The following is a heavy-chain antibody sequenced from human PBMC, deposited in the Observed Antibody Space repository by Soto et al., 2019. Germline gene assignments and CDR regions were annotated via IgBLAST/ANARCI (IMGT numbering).Heavy chain of an antibody. Sequence: QVQLVQSGAEVKKPGSSVKVSCKASGGTFSSYAISWVRQAPGQGLEWMGGIIPIFGTANYAQKFQGRVTITADESTSTAYMELSSLRSEDTAVYYCARESEDIVLEPRYRYFDLWGRGTLVTVSS. CDR3: ARESEDIVLEPRYRYFDL. V-gene: IGHV1-69*01. CDR2: IIPIFGTA. CDR1: GGTFSSYA. D-gene: IGHD2-8*02. J-gene: IGHJ2*01.